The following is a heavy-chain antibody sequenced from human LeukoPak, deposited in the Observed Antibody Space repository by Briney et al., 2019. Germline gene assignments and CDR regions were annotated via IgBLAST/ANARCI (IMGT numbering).Heavy chain of an antibody. CDR2: IKQDGSEK. J-gene: IGHJ4*02. V-gene: IGHV3-7*01. CDR1: GFTFSSYW. Sequence: GGSLRFSCAASGFTFSSYWMSWVRQAPGKGLEWVANIKQDGSEKYYVDSVKGRFTISRDNAKNSLYLQMNSLRAEDTAVYYCATGYSSGWYDYWGQGTLVTVSS. D-gene: IGHD6-19*01. CDR3: ATGYSSGWYDY.